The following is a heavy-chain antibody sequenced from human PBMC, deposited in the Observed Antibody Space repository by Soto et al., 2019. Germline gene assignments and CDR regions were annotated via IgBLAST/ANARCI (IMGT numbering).Heavy chain of an antibody. D-gene: IGHD5-12*01. Sequence: SVNVSCKASGGTFSSYTISWVRQAPGQGLEWMGRIIPILGIANYAQKFQGRVTITADKSTSTAYMELSSLRSEDTAVYYCARDRSGYDSPFDYWGQGTLVTVSS. CDR1: GGTFSSYT. CDR3: ARDRSGYDSPFDY. CDR2: IIPILGIA. J-gene: IGHJ4*02. V-gene: IGHV1-69*04.